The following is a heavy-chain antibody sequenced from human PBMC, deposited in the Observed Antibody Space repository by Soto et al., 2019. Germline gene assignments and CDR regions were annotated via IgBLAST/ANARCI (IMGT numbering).Heavy chain of an antibody. CDR3: ARDDILCSGGSCYGVPMDV. D-gene: IGHD2-15*01. V-gene: IGHV3-66*01. J-gene: IGHJ6*03. CDR1: GFPVISKH. Sequence: EVQLVESGGGLVQPGGPRDFSCEASGFPVISKHMGWFRQPPGKGREWVPLIQSGGTTSYADPVKATFTTSRDSSKNMLHLQMDSLRAEDTAVYYCARDDILCSGGSCYGVPMDVWGKGTTVTVSS. CDR2: IQSGGTT.